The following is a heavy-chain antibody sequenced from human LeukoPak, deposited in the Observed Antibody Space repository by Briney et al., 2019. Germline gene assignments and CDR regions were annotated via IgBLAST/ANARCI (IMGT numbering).Heavy chain of an antibody. CDR2: INPSGGTT. J-gene: IGHJ4*02. Sequence: ASVKVSCKASGYTLTNYYMHWVRQAPGQGLEWMGIINPSGGTTNYAQNFQGRVTVTRVTSTSTVYMELSSLRSEDTAVYYCARELSSSGLDYWGQGTLVTVSS. V-gene: IGHV1-46*01. CDR3: ARELSSSGLDY. D-gene: IGHD6-19*01. CDR1: GYTLTNYY.